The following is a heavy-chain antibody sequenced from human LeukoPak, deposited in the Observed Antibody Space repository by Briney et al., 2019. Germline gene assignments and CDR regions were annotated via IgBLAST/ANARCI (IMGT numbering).Heavy chain of an antibody. Sequence: GGSLRLSCAASGFTFSTYAMSWVRQAPGKGLEWVSTISGNGVSTYYANSVKGRFTISRDSSKNALWLQMNSLRAEDTALYYCAKPQYDSSWYYFDYWGQGTLVTVSS. V-gene: IGHV3-23*01. CDR2: ISGNGVST. J-gene: IGHJ4*02. CDR3: AKPQYDSSWYYFDY. D-gene: IGHD6-13*01. CDR1: GFTFSTYA.